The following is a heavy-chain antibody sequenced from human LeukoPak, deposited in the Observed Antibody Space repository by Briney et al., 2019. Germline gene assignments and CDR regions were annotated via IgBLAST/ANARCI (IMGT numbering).Heavy chain of an antibody. V-gene: IGHV1-24*01. CDR3: ATEGIVGATYYFDY. D-gene: IGHD1-26*01. J-gene: IGHJ4*02. CDR1: GLSFSNHG. Sequence: GGSLRLSCLVSGLSFSNHGMHWVRQAPGKGLEWMGGFDPEDGETIYAQKFQGRVTMTEDTSTDTAYMELSSLRSEDTAVYYCATEGIVGATYYFDYWGQGTLVTVSS. CDR2: FDPEDGET.